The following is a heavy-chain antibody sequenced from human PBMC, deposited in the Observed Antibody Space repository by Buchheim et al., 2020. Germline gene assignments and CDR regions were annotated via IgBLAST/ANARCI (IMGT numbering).Heavy chain of an antibody. Sequence: QVQLVQSGAEVKKPGSSVKVSCKASGGTFSSYAINWVRQAPGQGLEWMGGIIPIFGPANYAQKFQGRVQITADESTSTAYMELSSLRSEDTAVYYCARGHGYCSGGSCYSVFDSWGQGTL. CDR2: IIPIFGPA. J-gene: IGHJ4*02. CDR1: GGTFSSYA. V-gene: IGHV1-69*01. CDR3: ARGHGYCSGGSCYSVFDS. D-gene: IGHD2-15*01.